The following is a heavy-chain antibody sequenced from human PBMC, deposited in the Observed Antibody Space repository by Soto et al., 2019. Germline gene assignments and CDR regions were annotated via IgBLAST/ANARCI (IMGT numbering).Heavy chain of an antibody. CDR2: IGGSDGST. Sequence: GGSLRLSCAASGFTFSTYAMGWVRQAPGKGLEWVSSIGGSDGSTFYADSVQGRFTISRDNSKNTLSLQMSSLRDEDTAIYFCAKFDSRGYARAPFDYWGHGTLVTVSS. D-gene: IGHD3-22*01. CDR1: GFTFSTYA. J-gene: IGHJ4*01. CDR3: AKFDSRGYARAPFDY. V-gene: IGHV3-23*01.